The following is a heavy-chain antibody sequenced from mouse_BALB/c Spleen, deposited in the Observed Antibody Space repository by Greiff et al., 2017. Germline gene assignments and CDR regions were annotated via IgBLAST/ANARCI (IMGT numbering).Heavy chain of an antibody. CDR3: ARSSYLYYFDY. CDR1: GYTFTSYW. CDR2: INPSTGYT. Sequence: QVQLQQSGAELAKPGASVKMSCKASGYTFTSYWMHWVKQRPGQGLEWIGYINPSTGYTEYNQKFKDKATLTADKSSSTAYMQLSSLTSEDSAVYYCARSSYLYYFDYWGQGTTLTVSS. J-gene: IGHJ2*01. V-gene: IGHV1-7*01. D-gene: IGHD1-1*01.